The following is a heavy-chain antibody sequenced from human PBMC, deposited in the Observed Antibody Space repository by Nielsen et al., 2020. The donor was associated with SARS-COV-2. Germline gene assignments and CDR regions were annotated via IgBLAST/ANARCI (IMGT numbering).Heavy chain of an antibody. V-gene: IGHV4-34*01. J-gene: IGHJ4*02. CDR3: ARGGYNIYDFDY. CDR1: SGSFNNYY. D-gene: IGHD5-24*01. CDR2: INQSGRT. Sequence: SETLSLTCALSSGSFNNYYWTWIRQSPGKGLEWIGEINQSGRTKYNPSLSSRVTMSVDTAKKQFSLRLTSVTAADTAVYYCARGGYNIYDFDYWGRGTLVTVSS.